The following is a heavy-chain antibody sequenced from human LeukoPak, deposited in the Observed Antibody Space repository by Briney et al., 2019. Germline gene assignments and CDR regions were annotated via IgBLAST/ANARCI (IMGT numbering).Heavy chain of an antibody. D-gene: IGHD3-9*01. Sequence: GGSLRLSCAASGFTFSNYAMSRVRQAPRKGLEWVSAVTGGGSGIYYADSMKSRFTISRDNSKNTLYLQINSLRAEDTAVYYCAKWGDYDVLTGYYVSDYWGQGTLVTVSS. CDR3: AKWGDYDVLTGYYVSDY. CDR1: GFTFSNYA. CDR2: VTGGGSGI. J-gene: IGHJ4*02. V-gene: IGHV3-23*01.